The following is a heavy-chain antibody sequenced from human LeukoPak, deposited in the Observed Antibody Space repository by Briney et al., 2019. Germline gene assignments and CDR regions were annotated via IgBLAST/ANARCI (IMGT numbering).Heavy chain of an antibody. D-gene: IGHD5-12*01. CDR3: AVTRGYSGYDFRFNY. J-gene: IGHJ4*02. CDR1: GYTFTNFD. CDR2: MNPNSGNT. Sequence: ASVKVSCKASGYTFTNFDINWVRQATGQGLEWMGWMNPNSGNTGYAQQFQGRVTMTRNVAISTAYMELSSLRSEDTAVYFCAVTRGYSGYDFRFNYWGQGTLVTVSS. V-gene: IGHV1-8*01.